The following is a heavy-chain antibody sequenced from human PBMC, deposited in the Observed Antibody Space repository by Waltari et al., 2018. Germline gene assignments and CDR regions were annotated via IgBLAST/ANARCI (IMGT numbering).Heavy chain of an antibody. Sequence: VQLQESGPGLVKPSETLSLTCAVSGYSISSGYYCGWIRQPPGKGLEWIGSIYHSGSAYSNPSLKSRATISVDTSKNQFSLKLSSVTAAATAVYYCAGADYDSSGYYWGAQYYFDYWGQGTLVTVSS. D-gene: IGHD3-22*01. CDR3: AGADYDSSGYYWGAQYYFDY. CDR1: GYSISSGYY. J-gene: IGHJ4*02. CDR2: IYHSGSA. V-gene: IGHV4-38-2*01.